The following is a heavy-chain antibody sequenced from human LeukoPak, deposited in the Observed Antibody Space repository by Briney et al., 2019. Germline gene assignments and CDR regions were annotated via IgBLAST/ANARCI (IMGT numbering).Heavy chain of an antibody. CDR1: GGSFSGYY. CDR2: INHSGST. D-gene: IGHD6-19*01. V-gene: IGHV4-34*01. Sequence: PSETLSLTCAVYGGSFSGYYWSWIRQPPGKGLEWIGEINHSGSTNYNPSLKSRVTISVDTSKNQFSLKLSSVTAADTAVYYCARGTGYSSGWYRGYYYMDVWGKGTTVTVSS. CDR3: ARGTGYSSGWYRGYYYMDV. J-gene: IGHJ6*03.